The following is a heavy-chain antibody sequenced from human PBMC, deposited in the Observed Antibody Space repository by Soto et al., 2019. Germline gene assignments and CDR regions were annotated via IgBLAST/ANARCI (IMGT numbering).Heavy chain of an antibody. V-gene: IGHV4-34*01. Sequence: SVTLSLTWAVCGGYFRGYYWRWIRKPKGKGLEWIGEINYSGSTNYNPSLKSRVTISVDTSKNQFSLKLSSVTAADTAVYYCARGGRGPSGWYSDDWGQGTLVTVSS. J-gene: IGHJ4*02. CDR3: ARGGRGPSGWYSDD. D-gene: IGHD6-19*01. CDR1: GGYFRGYY. CDR2: INYSGST.